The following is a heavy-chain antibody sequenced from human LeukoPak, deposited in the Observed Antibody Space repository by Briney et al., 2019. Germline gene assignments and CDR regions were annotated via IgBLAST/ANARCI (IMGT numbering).Heavy chain of an antibody. Sequence: ASVKVSCKASGYRFTGYYIHWVRQAAGQGLEGMGWINPNNGGTNYAQKFQGRVTMARDTSITTTYMELSSLRSDDTAVYYCARDSGDYYGSGSRFDPWGQGTLVTVSS. D-gene: IGHD3-10*01. J-gene: IGHJ5*02. CDR1: GYRFTGYY. CDR3: ARDSGDYYGSGSRFDP. V-gene: IGHV1-2*02. CDR2: INPNNGGT.